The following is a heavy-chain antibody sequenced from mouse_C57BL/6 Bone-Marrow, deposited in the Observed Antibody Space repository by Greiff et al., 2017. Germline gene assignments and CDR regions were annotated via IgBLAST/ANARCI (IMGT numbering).Heavy chain of an antibody. CDR3: TKTSSYRAMDY. CDR1: GYTFTSYW. Sequence: EVQLQQSGTVLARPGASVKMSCKTSGYTFTSYWMHWVKQRPGQGLEWIGAIYPGNSDTSYNQKFKGKAKLTAVTSASTAYMELSSQANEDSAVYKRTKTSSYRAMDYWGQGTSVTVSS. CDR2: IYPGNSDT. V-gene: IGHV1-5*01. J-gene: IGHJ4*01. D-gene: IGHD1-1*01.